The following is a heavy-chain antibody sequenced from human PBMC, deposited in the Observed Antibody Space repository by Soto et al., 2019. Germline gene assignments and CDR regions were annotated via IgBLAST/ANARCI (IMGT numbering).Heavy chain of an antibody. V-gene: IGHV3-33*01. J-gene: IGHJ3*02. Sequence: QVQLVESGGGVVQPGRSLRLSCAASGFTFSSHGMHWVRQAPGKGLEWVAVIWYDGSNKYYADSVKGRFTISRDNSKNTVYLQMNSLRSGDTAVYYGATSPGYSGYDCPAFDIWGQGTMVTVSS. CDR1: GFTFSSHG. CDR3: ATSPGYSGYDCPAFDI. CDR2: IWYDGSNK. D-gene: IGHD5-12*01.